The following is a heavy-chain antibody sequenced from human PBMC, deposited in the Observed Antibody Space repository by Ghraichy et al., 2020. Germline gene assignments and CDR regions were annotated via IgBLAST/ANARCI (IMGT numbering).Heavy chain of an antibody. V-gene: IGHV3-21*01. CDR3: ARVEAGNGYGSGYYYH. CDR2: ITTTSSYI. CDR1: GFTFSNYD. J-gene: IGHJ4*01. D-gene: IGHD3-10*01. Sequence: GGSLRLSCAASGFTFSNYDMNWVRQAPGKGLEWVSSITTTSSYIYYADSVKGRFTISRDNAKNSLYLQMNSLRDEDTAVYYCARVEAGNGYGSGYYYHWGQGAKVTVSS.